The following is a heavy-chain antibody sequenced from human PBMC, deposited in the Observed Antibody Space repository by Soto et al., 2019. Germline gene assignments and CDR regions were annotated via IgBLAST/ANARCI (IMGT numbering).Heavy chain of an antibody. CDR3: ATVSVAGTGFDY. D-gene: IGHD6-19*01. J-gene: IGHJ4*01. V-gene: IGHV1-24*01. Sequence: ASVKVSCKVSGYTLTELSMHWVRQAPGKGLEWMGGFDPEDGETIYAQKFQGRVTMTEDTSTDTAYMELSSLRSEDTAVYYCATVSVAGTGFDYWGRGTLVSVSS. CDR2: FDPEDGET. CDR1: GYTLTELS.